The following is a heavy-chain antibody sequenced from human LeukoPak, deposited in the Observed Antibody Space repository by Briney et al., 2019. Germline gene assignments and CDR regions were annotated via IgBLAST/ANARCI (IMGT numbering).Heavy chain of an antibody. Sequence: PSETLSLTCTVSGGSISSSSYYWGWIRQPPGKGLEWIGYIYYTGNTNYNPSLKSRVTISVDTSKNQFSLKLSSVTAADTAVYYCARDRLQLQSWGQGTLVTVSS. CDR2: IYYTGNT. CDR1: GGSISSSSYY. V-gene: IGHV4-61*01. CDR3: ARDRLQLQS. D-gene: IGHD5-24*01. J-gene: IGHJ5*02.